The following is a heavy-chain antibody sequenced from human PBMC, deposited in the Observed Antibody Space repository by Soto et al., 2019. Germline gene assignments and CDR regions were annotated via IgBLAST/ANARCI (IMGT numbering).Heavy chain of an antibody. D-gene: IGHD2-21*02. CDR3: ANLYRDDGGNSGRDY. CDR2: ISYDGSNK. Sequence: QVQLVESGGGVVQPGRSLRLSCAASGFTFSSYGMHWVRQAPGKGLEWVAVISYDGSNKYYADSVKGRLTIYRDNSKNTLYRLMNSLRAEDSAVYYCANLYRDDGGNSGRDYWGQGTLVTLSS. CDR1: GFTFSSYG. J-gene: IGHJ4*02. V-gene: IGHV3-30*18.